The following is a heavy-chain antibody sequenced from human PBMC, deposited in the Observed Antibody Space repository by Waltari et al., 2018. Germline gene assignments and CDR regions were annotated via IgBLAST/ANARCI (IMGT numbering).Heavy chain of an antibody. CDR1: GGSINNYF. D-gene: IGHD1-26*01. CDR3: ARVGGTYGNSFDL. V-gene: IGHV4-59*01. J-gene: IGHJ3*01. Sequence: QVQVQESVPGLAKPSESLSLTCTVSGGSINNYFWSWNRQPPGRALECVAYIYHSGNTNCNPSLNSRVTISEDTSENQFSLKLNSVTAADTAVYYCARVGGTYGNSFDLWGEGIMVTVSS. CDR2: IYHSGNT.